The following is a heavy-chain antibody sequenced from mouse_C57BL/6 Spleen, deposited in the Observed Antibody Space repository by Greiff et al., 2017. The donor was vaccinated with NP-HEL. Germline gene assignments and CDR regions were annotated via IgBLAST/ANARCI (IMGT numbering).Heavy chain of an antibody. Sequence: DVKLVESGGGLVKPGGSLKLSCAASGFTFSDYGMHWVRQAPEKGLEWVAYISSGSSTIYYADTVKGRFTISRDNAKNTLFLQMTSLRSEDTAMYYCARGNYYGHWYFDVWGTGTTVTVSS. V-gene: IGHV5-17*01. CDR1: GFTFSDYG. CDR2: ISSGSSTI. J-gene: IGHJ1*03. CDR3: ARGNYYGHWYFDV. D-gene: IGHD1-1*01.